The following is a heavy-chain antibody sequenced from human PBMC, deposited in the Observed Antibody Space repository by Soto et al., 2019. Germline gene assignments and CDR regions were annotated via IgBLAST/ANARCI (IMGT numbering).Heavy chain of an antibody. D-gene: IGHD6-13*01. CDR3: ARGRAGSSWSTFDY. V-gene: IGHV1-69*13. CDR1: GGTFSSYA. CDR2: IIPIFGTA. J-gene: IGHJ4*02. Sequence: SVKVSCKASGGTFSSYAISWVRQAPGQGLEWMGGIIPIFGTANYAQKFQGRVTITADESTSTAYMELSSLRSENTAVYYCARGRAGSSWSTFDYWGQGTLVTVSS.